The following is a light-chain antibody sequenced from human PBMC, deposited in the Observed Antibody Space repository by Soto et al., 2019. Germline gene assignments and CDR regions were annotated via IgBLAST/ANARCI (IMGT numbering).Light chain of an antibody. J-gene: IGLJ3*02. Sequence: QSVLTQPPSVSAAPGQKVTISCSGSSSNIGNNYVAWYQQLPGTAPKFLIYENIKRPSGIPDRFSGSKSGTSATLSITGLQTGDEADYYCGTWDSSLSAGVFGGGNKLTVL. CDR2: ENI. CDR3: GTWDSSLSAGV. CDR1: SSNIGNNY. V-gene: IGLV1-51*02.